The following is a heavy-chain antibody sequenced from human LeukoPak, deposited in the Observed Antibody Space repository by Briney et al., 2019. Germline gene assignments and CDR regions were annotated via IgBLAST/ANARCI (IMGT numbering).Heavy chain of an antibody. CDR1: GFTVSSNY. CDR3: ARDLYYYGSGSYRDYYGMDV. D-gene: IGHD3-10*01. J-gene: IGHJ6*02. V-gene: IGHV3-66*01. CDR2: IYSGGST. Sequence: GGSLRLSCAASGFTVSSNYMSWVRQAPGKGLEWVSVIYSGGSTYYADSVKGRFTISRDNSKNTLYLQMNSLRAEDTAVYYCARDLYYYGSGSYRDYYGMDVWGQGTTVTVPS.